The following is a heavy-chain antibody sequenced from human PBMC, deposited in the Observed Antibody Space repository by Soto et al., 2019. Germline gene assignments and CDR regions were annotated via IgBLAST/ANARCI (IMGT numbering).Heavy chain of an antibody. J-gene: IGHJ4*02. CDR2: TSFDASEN. CDR3: ARDLGGYVHLWDKSNY. Sequence: QVQLVESGGGVVQPGASLRLSCAASGFRFSGFAMHWVRQAPGKGLEWVAVTSFDASENFYVDSVKGRFSISRDDSHNTVFLQMNGLRREDTGIYYCARDLGGYVHLWDKSNYWGQGTLVNVSS. D-gene: IGHD5-12*01. V-gene: IGHV3-30*04. CDR1: GFRFSGFA.